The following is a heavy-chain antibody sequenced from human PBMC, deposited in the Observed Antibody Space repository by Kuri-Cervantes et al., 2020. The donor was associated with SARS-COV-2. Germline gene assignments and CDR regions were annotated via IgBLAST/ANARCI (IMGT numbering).Heavy chain of an antibody. CDR3: ASARFLEWLSLGVMDV. Sequence: GGSLRLSCAASGFTFSYYYMSGVRQAPGKGLEWVSAISGSGGSTYYADSVKGRFTISRDNSKNTLYLQMNSLRAEDTAVYYCASARFLEWLSLGVMDVWGKGTTVTVSS. CDR2: ISGSGGST. D-gene: IGHD3-3*01. J-gene: IGHJ6*03. CDR1: GFTFSYYY. V-gene: IGHV3-23*01.